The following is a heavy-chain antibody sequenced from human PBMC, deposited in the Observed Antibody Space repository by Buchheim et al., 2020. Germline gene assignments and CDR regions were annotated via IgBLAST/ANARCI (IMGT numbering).Heavy chain of an antibody. V-gene: IGHV3-30*18. D-gene: IGHD3-22*01. J-gene: IGHJ6*02. CDR2: ISYDGSNK. Sequence: QVQLVESGGGVVQPGRSLRLSCAASGFTFSSYGMHWVRQGPGKGLEWVAVISYDGSNKYYADSVKGRVTISRDNSKNTPDLQMNSLRAEDTAVYYCAKNYYDSSGYYRDYYYYGMDVWGQGIT. CDR1: GFTFSSYG. CDR3: AKNYYDSSGYYRDYYYYGMDV.